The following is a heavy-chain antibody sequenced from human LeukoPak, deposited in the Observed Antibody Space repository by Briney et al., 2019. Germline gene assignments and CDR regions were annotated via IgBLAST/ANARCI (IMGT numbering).Heavy chain of an antibody. J-gene: IGHJ4*02. CDR3: ARLPPYYCSGGSCYLADY. Sequence: GESLQISCQGSGYSFTSYWIGWVRQMPGKGLEWMGIIYPGDSDTRYSPSFQGQVTISADKSISTAYLQWSSLKASDTAMYYCARLPPYYCSGGSCYLADYWGQGTLVTVSS. CDR1: GYSFTSYW. CDR2: IYPGDSDT. D-gene: IGHD2-15*01. V-gene: IGHV5-51*01.